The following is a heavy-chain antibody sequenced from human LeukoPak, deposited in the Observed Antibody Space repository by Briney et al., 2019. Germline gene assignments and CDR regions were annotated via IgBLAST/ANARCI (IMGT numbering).Heavy chain of an antibody. V-gene: IGHV3-21*01. J-gene: IGHJ2*01. CDR1: GFTFISYN. CDR3: ARDGLATATLHWNFDL. Sequence: PGGSLRLSCAASGFTFISYNMNWVRQAPGKGLEWVSSISSSSSYIYYADSVKGRFTISRDNAKNSLYLQMNSLRAEDTAVFYCARDGLATATLHWNFDLWGRGALVTVSS. CDR2: ISSSSSYI. D-gene: IGHD1-26*01.